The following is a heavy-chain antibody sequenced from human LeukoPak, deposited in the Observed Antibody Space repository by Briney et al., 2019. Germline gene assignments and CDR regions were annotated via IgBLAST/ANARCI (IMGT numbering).Heavy chain of an antibody. Sequence: SETLSLTCTVSGGSISSTSYYWGWIRQPPGKGLEWIGSIFYSGSPYYNPSLKSRVTISVDTSKNQFSLKLTSVTAADTAMCYCARLKGVPAADYWGQGTLVTVSS. CDR1: GGSISSTSYY. CDR2: IFYSGSP. V-gene: IGHV4-39*01. J-gene: IGHJ4*02. CDR3: ARLKGVPAADY. D-gene: IGHD2-2*01.